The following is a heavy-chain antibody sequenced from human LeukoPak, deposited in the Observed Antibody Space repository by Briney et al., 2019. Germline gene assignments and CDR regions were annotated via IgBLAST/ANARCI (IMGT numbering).Heavy chain of an antibody. CDR1: GFTFSSYA. CDR2: ISGSGGST. Sequence: HTGGSLRLSCAASGFTFSSYAMNWVRQAPGKGLEWVSGISGSGGSTYYADSVKGRFTISRDNSKNTLYLQMNSLRAEDTALYYCARDLAAVVVTHAYRFDPWGQGTLVTVSS. D-gene: IGHD2-15*01. V-gene: IGHV3-23*01. J-gene: IGHJ5*02. CDR3: ARDLAAVVVTHAYRFDP.